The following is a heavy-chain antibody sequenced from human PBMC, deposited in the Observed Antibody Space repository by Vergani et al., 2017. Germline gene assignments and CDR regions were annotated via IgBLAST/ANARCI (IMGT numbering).Heavy chain of an antibody. CDR2: ISSSSSYI. V-gene: IGHV3-21*01. Sequence: EVQLVESGGGLVKPGGSLRLSCAASGFTFSSYRMNWVRKAPGKGLGWGSSISSSSSYIYYADSVKGRSTISRDNAKNSLYLQMNCLRAEDPAVYYCAMDPPTGPGRYLFDYWGQGTLVTVSS. J-gene: IGHJ4*02. CDR3: AMDPPTGPGRYLFDY. D-gene: IGHD7-27*01. CDR1: GFTFSSYR.